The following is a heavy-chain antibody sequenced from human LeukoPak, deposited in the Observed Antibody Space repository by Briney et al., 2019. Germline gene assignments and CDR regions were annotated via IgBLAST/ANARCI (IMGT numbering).Heavy chain of an antibody. CDR3: ARGVRALYSVFGATHDAFDI. Sequence: KPSQTLSLTCTVSGGSISSGDYYWSWIRQPPGKGLEWIGYIYYSGSTNYNPSLKSRVTISVDTSKNQFSLKLSSVTAADTAVYYCARGVRALYSVFGATHDAFDIWGQGTMVTVSS. V-gene: IGHV4-30-4*08. CDR2: IYYSGST. D-gene: IGHD2-15*01. J-gene: IGHJ3*02. CDR1: GGSISSGDYY.